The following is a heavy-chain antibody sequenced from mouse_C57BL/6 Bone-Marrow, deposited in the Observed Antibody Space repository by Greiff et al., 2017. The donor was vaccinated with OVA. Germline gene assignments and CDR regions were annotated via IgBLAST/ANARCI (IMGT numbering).Heavy chain of an antibody. CDR1: GYTFTDYY. CDR2: INPYNGGT. J-gene: IGHJ4*01. CDR3: ARERLAMDY. Sequence: LVKPGASVKMSCKASGYTFTDYYMNWVKQSHGKSLEWSGVINPYNGGTSYNQKFKGKATLTVDKSSSTAYMELNSLTSEDSAVYYCARERLAMDYWGQGTSVTVSS. V-gene: IGHV1-19*01.